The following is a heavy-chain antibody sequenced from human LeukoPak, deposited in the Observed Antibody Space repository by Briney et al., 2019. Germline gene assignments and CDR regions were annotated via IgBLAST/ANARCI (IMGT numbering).Heavy chain of an antibody. D-gene: IGHD2-15*01. CDR1: GFTFSSYP. Sequence: GSLILSCAASGFTFSSYPMNWVRQAPGKGLGWVSAISGNGGSTYYADSVKGRFTISRDNSKNTLYLQMNSLRAEDTALYYCARRYCGGGTCYPIDFWGQGTLVTVSS. J-gene: IGHJ4*02. CDR2: ISGNGGST. V-gene: IGHV3-23*01. CDR3: ARRYCGGGTCYPIDF.